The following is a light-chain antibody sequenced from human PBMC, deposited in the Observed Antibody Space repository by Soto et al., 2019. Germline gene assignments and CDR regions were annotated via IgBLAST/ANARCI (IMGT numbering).Light chain of an antibody. J-gene: IGLJ1*01. V-gene: IGLV2-14*01. Sequence: QCALTQPASVSASPGQSITISCTGIISDFGCYNYVSWYQQHPGKAPKLMIYDVSNRPSGVSNRFSGSKSGNTASLTISGLQAEDEADYYCSSYTSSSTLLYVFGTGTKVTVL. CDR3: SSYTSSSTLLYV. CDR1: ISDFGCYNY. CDR2: DVS.